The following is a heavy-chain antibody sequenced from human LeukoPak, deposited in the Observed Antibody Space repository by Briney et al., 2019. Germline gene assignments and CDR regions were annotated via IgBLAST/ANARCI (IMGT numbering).Heavy chain of an antibody. CDR3: ARGSRFGVVGRDAFDI. V-gene: IGHV3-21*01. J-gene: IGHJ3*02. CDR1: GFTFSSYW. Sequence: GGSLRLPCAASGFTFSSYWMSWVRQAPGKGLEWVSSISSSSSYIYYADSVKGRFTISRDNAKNSLYLQMNSLRAEDTAVYYCARGSRFGVVGRDAFDIWGQGTMVTVSS. D-gene: IGHD3-3*01. CDR2: ISSSSSYI.